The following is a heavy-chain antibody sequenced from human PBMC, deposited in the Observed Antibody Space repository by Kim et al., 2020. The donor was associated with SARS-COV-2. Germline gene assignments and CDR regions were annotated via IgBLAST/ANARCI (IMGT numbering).Heavy chain of an antibody. V-gene: IGHV4-39*01. Sequence: SETLSLTCTVSGGSISSSSYYWGWIRQPPGKGLEWIGSIYYSGSTYYNPSLKSRVTISVDTSKNQFSLKLSSVTAADTAVYYCARGGQRWLQFLAFDIWGQGTMVTVSS. CDR1: GGSISSSSYY. D-gene: IGHD5-12*01. CDR3: ARGGQRWLQFLAFDI. CDR2: IYYSGST. J-gene: IGHJ3*02.